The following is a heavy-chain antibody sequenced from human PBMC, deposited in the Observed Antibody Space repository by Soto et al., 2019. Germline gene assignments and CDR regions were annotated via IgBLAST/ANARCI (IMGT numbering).Heavy chain of an antibody. J-gene: IGHJ3*02. Sequence: SETLSLTCAVYGGSFSGYYWSWIRQPPGKGLEWIGEINHSGSTNYNPSLKSRVTISVDTSKNQFSLKLSSVTAAETAVYYCEREGQGGAFDIWGQGTMVTVSS. CDR2: INHSGST. CDR3: EREGQGGAFDI. D-gene: IGHD3-16*01. CDR1: GGSFSGYY. V-gene: IGHV4-34*01.